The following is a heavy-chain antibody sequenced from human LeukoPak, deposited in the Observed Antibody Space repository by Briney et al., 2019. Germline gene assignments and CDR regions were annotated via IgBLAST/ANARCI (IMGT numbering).Heavy chain of an antibody. D-gene: IGHD6-19*01. J-gene: IGHJ4*02. CDR2: ISAYNGNT. CDR3: ARSVAGPYYFDY. Sequence: ASVKVSCKASGGTFSSYGISWVRQAPGQGLEWMGWISAYNGNTNYAQKLQGRVTMTTDTSTSTAYMELRSLRSDDTAVYYCARSVAGPYYFDYWGQGTLVTVSS. V-gene: IGHV1-18*01. CDR1: GGTFSSYG.